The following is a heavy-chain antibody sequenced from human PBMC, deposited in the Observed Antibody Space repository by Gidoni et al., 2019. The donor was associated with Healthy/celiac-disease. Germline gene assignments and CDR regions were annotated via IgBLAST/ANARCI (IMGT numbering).Heavy chain of an antibody. CDR3: ARGFFSYDSSGYFHFDY. Sequence: QVQLQESGPGLVKPSETLSLTCTVPGGSVSVSYWSWIRQPPGKGLEWIGYIYYSGSTNYNPSLKSRVTISVDTSKNQFSLKLSSVTAADTAVYYCARGFFSYDSSGYFHFDYWGQGTLVTVSS. CDR2: IYYSGST. D-gene: IGHD3-22*01. CDR1: GGSVSVSY. J-gene: IGHJ4*02. V-gene: IGHV4-59*02.